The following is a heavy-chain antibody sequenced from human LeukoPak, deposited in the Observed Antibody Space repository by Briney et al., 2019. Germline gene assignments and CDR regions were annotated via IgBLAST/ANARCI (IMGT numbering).Heavy chain of an antibody. V-gene: IGHV3-49*04. CDR1: GFTFGDYA. D-gene: IGHD3-3*01. CDR3: TQTKIQFLEWFIFDY. Sequence: GGSLRLSCTASGFTFGDYAMSWVRQAPGKGLEWVGFIRSKAYGGTTEYAASVKGRFTISRDDSKSIAYLQMNSLKTEDTAVYYCTQTKIQFLEWFIFDYWGQGTLVTVSS. CDR2: IRSKAYGGTT. J-gene: IGHJ4*02.